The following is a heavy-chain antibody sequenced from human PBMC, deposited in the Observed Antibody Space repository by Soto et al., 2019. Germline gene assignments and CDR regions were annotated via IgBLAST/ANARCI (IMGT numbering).Heavy chain of an antibody. V-gene: IGHV3-15*07. Sequence: EVQLVESGGGLVKPGGSLRLSCAASGFTVSNAWMNWVRQAPGKGLEWVGRIKSKADGGTTHYAAPVKGRFTISTDDSKNTLYLQMNSLKTDDTAVYYCTTGGSCVSTGCPSSGYNYGMDVWGQGTTVTVSS. CDR1: GFTVSNAW. CDR2: IKSKADGGTT. J-gene: IGHJ6*02. D-gene: IGHD2-2*01. CDR3: TTGGSCVSTGCPSSGYNYGMDV.